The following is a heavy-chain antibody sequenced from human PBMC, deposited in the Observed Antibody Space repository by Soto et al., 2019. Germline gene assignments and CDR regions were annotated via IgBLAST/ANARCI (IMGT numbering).Heavy chain of an antibody. D-gene: IGHD2-2*01. J-gene: IGHJ6*01. V-gene: IGHV1-69*19. CDR3: AWSHGSSTSFEVYDYCYYGMDV. CDR2: IIPISGTA. Sequence: QVQLVQSGAEVKKPGSSVKVSCKASGGTFSSYAISWVRQAPGQGLEWMGGIIPISGTANYAQKFQGRVTITADESTSTAYKELSSLRSEYTAVYYCAWSHGSSTSFEVYDYCYYGMDVWGQGTTVTFSS. CDR1: GGTFSSYA.